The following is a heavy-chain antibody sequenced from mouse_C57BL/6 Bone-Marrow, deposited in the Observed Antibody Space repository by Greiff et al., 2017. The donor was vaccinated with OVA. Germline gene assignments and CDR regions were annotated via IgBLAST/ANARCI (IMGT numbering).Heavy chain of an antibody. V-gene: IGHV1-75*01. Sequence: QVQLQQSGPELVKPGASVKISCKASGYTFTDYYINWVKQRPGPGLAWIGWIFPGSGSTYYNEKLLGKAPLTVDKSSSTAYMLVSSLTSEESAVYFCARWRWLLRGDDWGQGSTLTVSS. D-gene: IGHD2-3*01. J-gene: IGHJ2*01. CDR3: ARWRWLLRGDD. CDR1: GYTFTDYY. CDR2: IFPGSGST.